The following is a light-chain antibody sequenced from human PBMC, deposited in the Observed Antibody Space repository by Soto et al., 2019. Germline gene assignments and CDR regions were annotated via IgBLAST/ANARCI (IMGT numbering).Light chain of an antibody. CDR2: DAS. Sequence: EILLTQSPGTLSLSPGARATLSCRASQSVSSYLAWYQQIPGQAPSLLIYDASTRATGIPARFSGSGSGTDFTLTISSLEPEEFAGYYCQQRSNRPPGITFGQGTRLEIK. CDR3: QQRSNRPPGIT. J-gene: IGKJ5*01. CDR1: QSVSSY. V-gene: IGKV3-11*01.